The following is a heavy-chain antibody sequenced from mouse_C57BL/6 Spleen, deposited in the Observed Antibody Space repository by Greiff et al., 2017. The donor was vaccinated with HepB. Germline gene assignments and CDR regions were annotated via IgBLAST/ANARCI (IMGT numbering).Heavy chain of an antibody. V-gene: IGHV1-4*01. CDR3: AGEGYFDY. CDR1: GYTFTSYT. CDR2: INPSSGYT. Sequence: VQLQQSGAELARPGASVKMSCKASGYTFTSYTMHWVKQRPGQGLEWIGYINPSSGYTKYNQKFKDKATLTADKSSSTAYMQLSSLTSEDSAVYYCAGEGYFDYWGQGTTLTVSS. J-gene: IGHJ2*01.